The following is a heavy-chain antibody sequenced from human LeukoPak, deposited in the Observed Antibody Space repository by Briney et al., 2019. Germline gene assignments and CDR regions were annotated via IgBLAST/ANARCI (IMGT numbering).Heavy chain of an antibody. J-gene: IGHJ4*02. V-gene: IGHV3-73*01. CDR3: TSNYCSGGSCYLY. Sequence: GGSLRLSCAASGFTFSGSVMHWVRQASGKGLEWVGRIRSKANNYATAYVVSVKGRFTISRDDSKNTAFLQMNSLKTEDTAVYYCTSNYCSGGSCYLYWGQGTLVTVSS. D-gene: IGHD2-15*01. CDR2: IRSKANNYAT. CDR1: GFTFSGSV.